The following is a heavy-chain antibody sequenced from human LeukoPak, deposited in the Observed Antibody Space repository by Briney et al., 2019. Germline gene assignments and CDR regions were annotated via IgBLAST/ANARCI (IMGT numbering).Heavy chain of an antibody. CDR1: GFTFSSYA. D-gene: IGHD3-10*01. J-gene: IGHJ4*02. Sequence: GGSLRLSCAASGFTFSSYAMSWVRQAPGKGLEWVSAISGSGGSTYYADSVKGRFTISRDNAKNSLYLQMNSLRAEDTAVYYCARDGLLLWFGELLPSYFDYWGQGTLVTVSS. CDR2: ISGSGGST. V-gene: IGHV3-23*01. CDR3: ARDGLLLWFGELLPSYFDY.